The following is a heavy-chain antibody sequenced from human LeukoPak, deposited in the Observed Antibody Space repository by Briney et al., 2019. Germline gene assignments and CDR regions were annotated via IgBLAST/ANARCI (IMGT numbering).Heavy chain of an antibody. J-gene: IGHJ6*03. Sequence: SVKVSCKASGGTFSSYAISWVRQAPGQGLEWMGGIIPIFGTANYAQKFQGRVTITTDESTSTAYMELRSLRSDDTAVYYCAREGSIAATPEHYYYYYMDVWGKGTTVTVSS. CDR3: AREGSIAATPEHYYYYYMDV. D-gene: IGHD6-6*01. CDR2: IIPIFGTA. V-gene: IGHV1-69*05. CDR1: GGTFSSYA.